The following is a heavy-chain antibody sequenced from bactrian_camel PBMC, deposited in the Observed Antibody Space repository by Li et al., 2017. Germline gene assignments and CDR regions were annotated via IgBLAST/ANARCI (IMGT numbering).Heavy chain of an antibody. J-gene: IGHJ4*01. CDR3: AARRTANFCPFGRGFTF. CDR1: GYSYNGNY. D-gene: IGHD3*01. CDR2: IEVDGGRT. Sequence: DVQLVESGGGSVQAGKSLRLSCVVSGYSYNGNYFGWFRQAPGKERERVAEIEVDGGRTNYADFVEGRFTISKDVAKNIMYLQIHSLKPEDSAMYYCAARRTANFCPFGRGFTFWGQGTQVTVSS. V-gene: IGHV3S40*01.